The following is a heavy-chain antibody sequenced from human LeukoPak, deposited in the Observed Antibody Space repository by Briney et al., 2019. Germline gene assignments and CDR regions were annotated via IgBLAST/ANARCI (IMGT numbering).Heavy chain of an antibody. CDR3: ARVRYGELDV. J-gene: IGHJ6*02. Sequence: GGSLRLSCAASGFTFSSYAMSWVRQAPGKGLEWVSSMSGSGGSTYYADSVKGRFTIPRDDSKNTLYLQMNSLRAEDTAVYYCARVRYGELDVWGQGTTVTVSS. V-gene: IGHV3-23*01. CDR1: GFTFSSYA. CDR2: MSGSGGST. D-gene: IGHD4-17*01.